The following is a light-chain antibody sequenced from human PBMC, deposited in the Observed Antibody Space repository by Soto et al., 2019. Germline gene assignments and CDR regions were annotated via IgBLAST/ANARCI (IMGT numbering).Light chain of an antibody. CDR1: QPISTY. J-gene: IGKJ2*01. Sequence: DIQMTQSPSSLSASVGDRVTITCRASQPISTYLNWYQQRPGKAPKFLISATSTLQSGVPARFSGSRSGTGFTLTISTLSPEDVGTYFCQQSYTSPFTFGQGTRLEI. CDR2: ATS. V-gene: IGKV1-39*01. CDR3: QQSYTSPFT.